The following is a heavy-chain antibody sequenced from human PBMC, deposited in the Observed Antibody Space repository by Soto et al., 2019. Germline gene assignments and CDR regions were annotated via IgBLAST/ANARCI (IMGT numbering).Heavy chain of an antibody. CDR3: ARRSSGGYFDY. D-gene: IGHD6-19*01. CDR1: GFTFSSYA. Sequence: EVQLLESGGGLVQPGGSLRLSCAASGFTFSSYAMNWVRQAPGKGLEWVSVISGSGGSTYYADSVKGRFTISRDNSKNTRYLQMNSLRAGDTAVYYCARRSSGGYFDYGGQGTLVTVSS. CDR2: ISGSGGST. V-gene: IGHV3-23*01. J-gene: IGHJ4*02.